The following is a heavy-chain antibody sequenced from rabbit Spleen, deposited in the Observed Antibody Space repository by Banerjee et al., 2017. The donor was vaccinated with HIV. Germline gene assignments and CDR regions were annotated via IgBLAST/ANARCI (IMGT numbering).Heavy chain of an antibody. Sequence: VESGGDLVKPGASLTLTCTASGVSFSFSDYMCWVRQAPGKGLEWIGCVDVGSSGFTYFANWAKGRFTISKTSSTTVTLKMTSLTAADTATYFCARDLAAWNSGSYAFDLWGQGTLVTVS. CDR2: VDVGSSGFT. CDR1: GVSFSFSDY. J-gene: IGHJ4*01. V-gene: IGHV1S40*01. D-gene: IGHD1-1*01. CDR3: ARDLAAWNSGSYAFDL.